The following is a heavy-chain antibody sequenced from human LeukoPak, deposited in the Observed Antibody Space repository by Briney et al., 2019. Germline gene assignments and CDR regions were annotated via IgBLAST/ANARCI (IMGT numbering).Heavy chain of an antibody. CDR3: ARGKGYSYVYGTDY. Sequence: ASVKVSCKASGYTFTSYDFNWLRQATGQGPEWMGWMNPNSGATGYAQKFQGRVTITADESTSTAYMELSSLRSEDTAIYYCARGKGYSYVYGTDYWGQGTLVTVSS. CDR2: MNPNSGAT. CDR1: GYTFTSYD. D-gene: IGHD5-18*01. V-gene: IGHV1-8*01. J-gene: IGHJ4*02.